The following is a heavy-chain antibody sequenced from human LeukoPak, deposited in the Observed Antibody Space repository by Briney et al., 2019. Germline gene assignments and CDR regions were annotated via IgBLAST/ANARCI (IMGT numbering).Heavy chain of an antibody. CDR1: GGSFSDYY. J-gene: IGHJ5*02. CDR2: IYYTGST. D-gene: IGHD3-10*01. CDR3: ARRVLASSGNFVGFDP. Sequence: SETLSLTCTVSGGSFSDYYWNWIRQPPGKGLEWIGYIYYTGSTDYNPSLKSRVTISIDTSKNQFSLKLTSVTAADTAVYYCARRVLASSGNFVGFDPWGQGTLVTVSS. V-gene: IGHV4-59*08.